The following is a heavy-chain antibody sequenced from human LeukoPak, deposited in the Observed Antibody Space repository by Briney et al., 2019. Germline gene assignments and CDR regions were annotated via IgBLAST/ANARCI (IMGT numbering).Heavy chain of an antibody. V-gene: IGHV1-69*13. Sequence: ASVKVSCKASGGTFSSYAISWVRQAPGQGLEWMGGIIPIFGTANYAQKFQGRVTITADESTSTAYMELSSLRSKDTAVYYCASDEYSSSSSIDYWGQGTLVTVSS. J-gene: IGHJ4*02. CDR1: GGTFSSYA. CDR3: ASDEYSSSSSIDY. CDR2: IIPIFGTA. D-gene: IGHD6-6*01.